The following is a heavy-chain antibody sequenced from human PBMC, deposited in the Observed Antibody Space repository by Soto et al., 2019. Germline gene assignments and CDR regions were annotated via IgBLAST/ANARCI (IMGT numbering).Heavy chain of an antibody. CDR1: GYTFTGYY. Sequence: ASVKVSYKASGYTFTGYYMHWVRQAPGQGLEWMGWINPNSGGTNYAQKFQGWVTMTRDTSISTAYMELSRLRSDDTAVYYCARDGSLLRFLEWLFDYWGQGTLVTVSS. V-gene: IGHV1-2*04. CDR2: INPNSGGT. CDR3: ARDGSLLRFLEWLFDY. J-gene: IGHJ4*02. D-gene: IGHD3-3*01.